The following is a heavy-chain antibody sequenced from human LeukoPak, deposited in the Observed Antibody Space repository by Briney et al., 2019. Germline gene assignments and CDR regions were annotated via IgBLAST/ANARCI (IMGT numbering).Heavy chain of an antibody. CDR3: ARDLPYSSGWYLVGY. CDR2: ISGST. Sequence: PSETLSLTCTISGGSIDTSDYYWGWIRQPPGKGLEWVGSISGSTYYNPSLKSRVTISVDTSNNQFSLKLRSVTTADTAMYYCARDLPYSSGWYLVGYWGQGTLVTVSS. J-gene: IGHJ4*02. CDR1: GGSIDTSDYY. D-gene: IGHD6-19*01. V-gene: IGHV4-39*07.